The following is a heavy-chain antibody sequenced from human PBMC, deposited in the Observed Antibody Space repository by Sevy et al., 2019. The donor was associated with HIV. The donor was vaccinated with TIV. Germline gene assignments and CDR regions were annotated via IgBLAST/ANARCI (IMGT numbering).Heavy chain of an antibody. D-gene: IGHD2-2*01. V-gene: IGHV4-59*07. CDR3: ARRSRYCSSTSCREGYYYYIDV. Sequence: SDTLSLTCTVSGGSISSYYWSWIRQPPGKGLEWIGYIYYSGSTNYNPSLKSRVTISVDTSKNQFSLKLSSVTAADTAVYYCARRSRYCSSTSCREGYYYYIDVWGKGTTVTVSS. CDR2: IYYSGST. J-gene: IGHJ6*03. CDR1: GGSISSYY.